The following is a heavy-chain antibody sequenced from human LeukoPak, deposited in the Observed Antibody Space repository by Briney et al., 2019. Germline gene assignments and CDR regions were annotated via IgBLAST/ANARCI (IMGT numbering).Heavy chain of an antibody. J-gene: IGHJ4*02. V-gene: IGHV1-2*06. CDR1: GYTFTGYY. CDR3: ARGGYYYDSSGYSHLPDY. CDR2: INPNSGGT. Sequence: ASVKVSCKASGYTFTGYYMHWVRQAPGQGLEWMGRINPNSGGTNCAQMFQGRVTITADESTSTAYMELSSLRSEDTAVYYCARGGYYYDSSGYSHLPDYWGQGTLVTVSA. D-gene: IGHD3-22*01.